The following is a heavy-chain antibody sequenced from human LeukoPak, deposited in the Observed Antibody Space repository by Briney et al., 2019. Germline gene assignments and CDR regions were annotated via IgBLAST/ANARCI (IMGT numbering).Heavy chain of an antibody. J-gene: IGHJ4*02. V-gene: IGHV4-39*01. CDR3: ARSSSWIPFDY. D-gene: IGHD6-13*01. CDR1: GGSISSSSYY. Sequence: SETLSLTCTVSGGSISSSSYYWGWIRQSPGKGLEWITSIYYSGSTYYNPSLKSRATISVDTSKDQFSLKLSSVTAADTAVYYCARSSSWIPFDYWGQGTLVTVSS. CDR2: IYYSGST.